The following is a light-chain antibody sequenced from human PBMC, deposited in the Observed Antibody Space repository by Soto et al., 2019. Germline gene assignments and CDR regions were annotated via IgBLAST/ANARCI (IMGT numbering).Light chain of an antibody. Sequence: DIQLTQSASSLSASVGDRVTITCQASQVITNYVNWYQQKPGKAPKLLIYDISTLEIGVPSRFGVSGSGTHFTFTITGLQPEDIATYYCQQYENLPYTFGQGTKLEI. J-gene: IGKJ2*01. V-gene: IGKV1-33*01. CDR1: QVITNY. CDR3: QQYENLPYT. CDR2: DIS.